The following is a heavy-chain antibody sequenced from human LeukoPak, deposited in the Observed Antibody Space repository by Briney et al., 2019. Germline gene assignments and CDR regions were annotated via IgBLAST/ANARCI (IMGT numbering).Heavy chain of an antibody. V-gene: IGHV3-11*01. Sequence: GGSLRLSCAASGFTFSDYYMSWIRQAPGKGLEWVSYISSSGSTIYYADSVKGRFTISRDNAKNSLYLQMNSLRAEDTAVYYCARYRKRDGYNLYYFAYWGQGTLVTVSS. CDR3: ARYRKRDGYNLYYFAY. D-gene: IGHD5-24*01. CDR1: GFTFSDYY. CDR2: ISSSGSTI. J-gene: IGHJ4*02.